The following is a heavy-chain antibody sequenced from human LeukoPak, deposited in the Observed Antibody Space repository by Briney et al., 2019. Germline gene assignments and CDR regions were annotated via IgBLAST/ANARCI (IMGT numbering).Heavy chain of an antibody. CDR1: EFIFSNHG. Sequence: QAGGSLRLSCATSEFIFSNHGIHWARQAPGKGLEWVAFEQKDGSYKKYADSVKGRFTIPRDNSKNTLYLQMNSLRAEDTAVYYCAKDIRMVALRGGAFDIWGQGTMVTVSS. CDR3: AKDIRMVALRGGAFDI. J-gene: IGHJ3*02. D-gene: IGHD4/OR15-4a*01. CDR2: EQKDGSYK. V-gene: IGHV3-30*02.